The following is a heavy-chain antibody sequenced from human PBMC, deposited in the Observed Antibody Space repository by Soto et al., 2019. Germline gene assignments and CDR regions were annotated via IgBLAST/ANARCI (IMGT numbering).Heavy chain of an antibody. V-gene: IGHV1-69*06. CDR2: IIPIFGTA. J-gene: IGHJ4*02. Sequence: GASVKVSCKASGGTFSSYAISRVRQAPGQGLEWMGGIIPIFGTANYAQKFQGRVTITADKSTSTAYMELSSLRSEDTAVYYCARAGSPREAGDYYDSSGPLDYWGQGTLVTVSS. CDR1: GGTFSSYA. CDR3: ARAGSPREAGDYYDSSGPLDY. D-gene: IGHD3-22*01.